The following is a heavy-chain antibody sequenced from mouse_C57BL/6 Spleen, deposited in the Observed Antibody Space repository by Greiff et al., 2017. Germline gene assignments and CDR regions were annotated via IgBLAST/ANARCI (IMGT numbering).Heavy chain of an antibody. Sequence: VQLQQSGAELARPGASVKLSCKASGYTFTSYGISWVKQRTGQGLEWIGEIYPRSGNTYYNETFKGKATLTADKSSSTAYMELRSLTSEDSAVYFCATKPITTVVNFDYWGQGTTLTVSS. CDR2: IYPRSGNT. CDR3: ATKPITTVVNFDY. J-gene: IGHJ2*01. CDR1: GYTFTSYG. D-gene: IGHD1-1*01. V-gene: IGHV1-81*01.